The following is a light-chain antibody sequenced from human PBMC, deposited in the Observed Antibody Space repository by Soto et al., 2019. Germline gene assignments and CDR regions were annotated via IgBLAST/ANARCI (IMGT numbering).Light chain of an antibody. Sequence: DVVMTQSPLSLPVTLGQPASISCRSSQSLVHSDGNTYLNWFQQRPGQSPRRLIYKVSNRDSGVPVRFSGSGSGTDFTLKISRVEPEDVGVYYCMQGTHWPRTFGQGTKVEIK. CDR1: QSLVHSDGNTY. J-gene: IGKJ1*01. V-gene: IGKV2-30*02. CDR3: MQGTHWPRT. CDR2: KVS.